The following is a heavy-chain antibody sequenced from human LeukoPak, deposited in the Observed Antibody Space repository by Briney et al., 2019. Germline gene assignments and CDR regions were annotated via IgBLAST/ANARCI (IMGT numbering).Heavy chain of an antibody. J-gene: IGHJ4*02. CDR3: ARELHSGSYYFDY. D-gene: IGHD1-26*01. CDR2: LYHSGST. Sequence: SETLSLTCTVSGGSISSSSYYWGWIRQPPGKGLEWIGSLYHSGSTYYNPSLKSRVTTSVDTSKNRFSLKLTSVTAADTAVYYCARELHSGSYYFDYWGQGTLVTVSS. CDR1: GGSISSSSYY. V-gene: IGHV4-39*07.